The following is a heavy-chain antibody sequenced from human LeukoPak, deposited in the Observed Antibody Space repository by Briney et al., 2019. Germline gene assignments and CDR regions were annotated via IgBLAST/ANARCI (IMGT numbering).Heavy chain of an antibody. V-gene: IGHV4-59*01. Sequence: PSETLSLTCTVSGGSISSYYWSWIRQPPGKGQEWIGYIYYSGSTNYNPSLKSRVTISVDTSKNQFSLKLSSVTAADTAVYYCARAGGYVLYFDYWGQGTLVTVSS. D-gene: IGHD5-12*01. CDR2: IYYSGST. J-gene: IGHJ4*02. CDR3: ARAGGYVLYFDY. CDR1: GGSISSYY.